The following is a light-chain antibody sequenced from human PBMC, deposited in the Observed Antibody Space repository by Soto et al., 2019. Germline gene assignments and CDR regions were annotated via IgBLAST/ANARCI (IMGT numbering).Light chain of an antibody. V-gene: IGLV1-44*01. J-gene: IGLJ2*01. CDR3: AAWDDSLNGPV. Sequence: QSVLTQPPSASGTPGQRVTISCSGSCSNIGSNTVNWYQQFPGTAPKLLIYSNNRRPSGVPDRFSGSKSGTSASLAISGLQSEDEADYYCAAWDDSLNGPVFGGGTKLTVL. CDR2: SNN. CDR1: CSNIGSNT.